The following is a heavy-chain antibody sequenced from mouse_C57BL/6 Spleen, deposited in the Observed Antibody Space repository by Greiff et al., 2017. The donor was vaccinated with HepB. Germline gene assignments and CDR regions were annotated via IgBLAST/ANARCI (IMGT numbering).Heavy chain of an antibody. CDR2: IDPSDSYT. V-gene: IGHV1-69*01. J-gene: IGHJ1*03. Sequence: QVQLQQPGAELVMPGASVKLSCKASGYTFTSYWMHWVKQRPGQGLEWIGEIDPSDSYTNYNQKFKGKSTLTVGKSSSTAYMQLSSLTSEDSAVYYCARRGGWYFDVWGTGTTVTVSS. CDR3: ARRGGWYFDV. CDR1: GYTFTSYW.